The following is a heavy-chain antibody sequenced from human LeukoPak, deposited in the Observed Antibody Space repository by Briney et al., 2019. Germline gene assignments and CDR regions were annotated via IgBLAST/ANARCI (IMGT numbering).Heavy chain of an antibody. V-gene: IGHV4-31*03. CDR2: IYYSGST. Sequence: PSETLSLTCTVSGGSISSGGYYWSWIRQHPGKGLEWIGYIYYSGSTYYNPSLKSRVTISVDTSKNQFSLKLSSVTAADTAVYYCARAMGPYGDYGIGEPWGQGTLVTVSS. J-gene: IGHJ5*02. CDR1: GGSISSGGYY. D-gene: IGHD4-17*01. CDR3: ARAMGPYGDYGIGEP.